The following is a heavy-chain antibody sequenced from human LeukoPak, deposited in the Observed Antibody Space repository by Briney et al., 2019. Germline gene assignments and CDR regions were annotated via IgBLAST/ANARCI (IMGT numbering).Heavy chain of an antibody. CDR1: GGSISGYY. V-gene: IGHV4-59*08. CDR2: IFYSGST. Sequence: PSETLSLTCTVSGGSISGYYWSWIRQPPGKGLEWIGYIFYSGSTNYNPSLKSRVTISVDTSKNQFSLKLISVTAADTAVYYCARSRAVGATLSDYWGQGTLVTVSS. D-gene: IGHD1-26*01. J-gene: IGHJ4*02. CDR3: ARSRAVGATLSDY.